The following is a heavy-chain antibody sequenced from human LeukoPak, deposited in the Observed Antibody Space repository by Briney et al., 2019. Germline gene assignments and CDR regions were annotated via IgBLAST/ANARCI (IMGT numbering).Heavy chain of an antibody. D-gene: IGHD1-26*01. CDR3: ARLPINSGSGDDNVY. CDR2: IYYSGTT. Sequence: SETLSLTCTVSGDSISSGSHYWGWIRQPPGKGLYWIETIYYSGTTHHSPSLKSRVTISVDTSKNQFSLKLSSVAAADTAVYYCARLPINSGSGDDNVYWGQGTLVTVSS. J-gene: IGHJ4*02. V-gene: IGHV4-39*01. CDR1: GDSISSGSHY.